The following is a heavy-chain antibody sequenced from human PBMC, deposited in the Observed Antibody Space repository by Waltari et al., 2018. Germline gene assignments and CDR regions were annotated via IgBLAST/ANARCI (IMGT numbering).Heavy chain of an antibody. D-gene: IGHD4-17*01. J-gene: IGHJ6*02. V-gene: IGHV5-10-1*03. CDR3: ARHLVTTVTTVPKGMDV. Sequence: EVQLVQSGTEVKKPGESLTISCQASGYTFTTYWISWGRQLPGRGLEWVGRIDPTDAYRNYGPSFQGHVTLSVDKNTGTAYLKWSSLKASDTATYYCARHLVTTVTTVPKGMDVWGRGTTVIVSS. CDR1: GYTFTTYW. CDR2: IDPTDAYR.